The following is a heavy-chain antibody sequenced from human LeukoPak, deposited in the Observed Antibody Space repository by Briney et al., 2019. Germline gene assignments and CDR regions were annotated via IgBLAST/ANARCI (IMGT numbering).Heavy chain of an antibody. CDR3: ARINYYDSSGYYPFDY. Sequence: KPSETLSLTCTVSGGSISSGSYYWSWIRQPAGKGLEWIGRIYTSGSTNYNPSLKSRVTISVDTSKNQFSLKLSSVTAADTAVYYCARINYYDSSGYYPFDYWGQGTLVTVSS. J-gene: IGHJ4*02. CDR2: IYTSGST. D-gene: IGHD3-22*01. CDR1: GGSISSGSYY. V-gene: IGHV4-61*02.